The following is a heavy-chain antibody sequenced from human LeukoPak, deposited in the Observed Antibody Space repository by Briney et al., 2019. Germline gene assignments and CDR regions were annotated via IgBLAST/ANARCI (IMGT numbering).Heavy chain of an antibody. CDR1: GGSVTDTTFY. J-gene: IGHJ3*02. V-gene: IGHV4-39*02. CDR2: VYYSGTT. Sequence: SETLSLTCTVSGGSVTDTTFYWGWIRQPPGKGLEWIGSVYYSGTTYYNPSLNSRVTISVNTSKDQFSLKLSSVTAADTAVYYCARDRVVAATVDAFDIWGQGTMVTVSS. CDR3: ARDRVVAATVDAFDI. D-gene: IGHD2-15*01.